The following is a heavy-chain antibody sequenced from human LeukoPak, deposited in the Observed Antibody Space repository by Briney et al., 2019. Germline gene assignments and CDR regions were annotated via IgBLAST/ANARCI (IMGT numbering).Heavy chain of an antibody. CDR2: ITASGTAM. D-gene: IGHD6-25*01. J-gene: IGHJ4*02. V-gene: IGHV3-48*01. CDR3: ARENLAAAADY. CDR1: GFTFSSYS. Sequence: GGSLRLSCAASGFTFSSYSMNWVRQAPGKGLEWVSHITASGTAMFYADSVKGRFTISRDNAKNSLYLQMNSLRLEDTAVYYCARENLAAAADYWGQGTVVTVSS.